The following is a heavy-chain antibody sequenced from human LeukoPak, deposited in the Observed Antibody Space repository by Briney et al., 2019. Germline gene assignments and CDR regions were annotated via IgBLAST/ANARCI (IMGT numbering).Heavy chain of an antibody. CDR1: GFTFSSSA. Sequence: GGSLRLSCAASGFTFSSSAMSWIRQAPGKGLEWVSYISRSSGHTNYADSVKGRFTISRDNAKNSLYLQMNSLRAEDTAVYYCARDRRDTGGIDYWGQGTLVTVSS. D-gene: IGHD1-14*01. CDR2: ISRSSGHT. CDR3: ARDRRDTGGIDY. J-gene: IGHJ4*02. V-gene: IGHV3-11*05.